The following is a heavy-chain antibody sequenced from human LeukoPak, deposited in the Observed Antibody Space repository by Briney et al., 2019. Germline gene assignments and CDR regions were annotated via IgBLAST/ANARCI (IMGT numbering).Heavy chain of an antibody. Sequence: PGRSLRLSCAASGFTFDDYAMHWVRQVPGKGLGWVAAISNSGRTYYADSVKGRFTISRDNSKNTVHLQMNSLRAEDTAVYYCAKESPYAVGGTGRVYYFDYWGPGSPGRRLL. CDR2: ISNSGRT. J-gene: IGHJ4*02. V-gene: IGHV3-23*01. D-gene: IGHD1-26*01. CDR3: AKESPYAVGGTGRVYYFDY. CDR1: GFTFDDYA.